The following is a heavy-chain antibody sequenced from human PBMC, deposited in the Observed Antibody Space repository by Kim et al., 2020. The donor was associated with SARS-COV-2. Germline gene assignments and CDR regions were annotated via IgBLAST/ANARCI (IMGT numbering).Heavy chain of an antibody. Sequence: ASVKVSCKASGYTFTSYDINWVRQATGQGLEWMGWMNPNSGNTGYAQKFQGRVTMTRNTSISTAYMELSSLRSEDTAVYYCARVHGYCTNGVCYTPHWFDPWGQGTLVTVSS. D-gene: IGHD2-8*01. CDR1: GYTFTSYD. V-gene: IGHV1-8*01. CDR2: MNPNSGNT. J-gene: IGHJ5*02. CDR3: ARVHGYCTNGVCYTPHWFDP.